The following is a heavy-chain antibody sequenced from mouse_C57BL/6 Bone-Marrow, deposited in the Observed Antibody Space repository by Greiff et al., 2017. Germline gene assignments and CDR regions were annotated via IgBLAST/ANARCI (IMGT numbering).Heavy chain of an antibody. J-gene: IGHJ1*03. CDR1: GFTFSDFY. CDR3: ARDANYYGSSYPYWYFDV. D-gene: IGHD1-1*01. Sequence: EVKLMESGGGLVQSGRSLRLSCATSGFTFSDFYMEWVRQAPGKGLEWIAASRNKANDYTTEYSASVKGRFIVSRDTSKTILYLQMNALRAEDTAIYYCARDANYYGSSYPYWYFDVWGTGTTVTVSS. V-gene: IGHV7-1*01. CDR2: SRNKANDYTT.